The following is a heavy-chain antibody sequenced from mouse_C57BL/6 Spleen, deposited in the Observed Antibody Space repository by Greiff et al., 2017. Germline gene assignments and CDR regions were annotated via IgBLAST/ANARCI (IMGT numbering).Heavy chain of an antibody. CDR3: ATYDYDEDWFAY. CDR1: GFSLTSYA. J-gene: IGHJ3*01. CDR2: IWTGGGT. V-gene: IGHV2-9-1*01. D-gene: IGHD2-4*01. Sequence: VQVVESGPGLVAPSQSLSITCTVSGFSLTSYAISWVRQPPGKGLEWLGVIWTGGGTNYNSALKSRLSISKDNSKSQVFLKMNSLQTDDTARYYCATYDYDEDWFAYWGQGTLVTVSA.